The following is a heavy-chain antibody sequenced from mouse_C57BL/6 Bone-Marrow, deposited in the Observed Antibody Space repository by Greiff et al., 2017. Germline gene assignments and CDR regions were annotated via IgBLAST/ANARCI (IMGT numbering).Heavy chain of an antibody. CDR1: GFSLTSYG. CDR2: IWSGGST. Sequence: VKLMESGPGLVQPSQSLSITCTVSGFSLTSYGVHCVRQSPGKGLEWLGVIWSGGSTDYNAAFISRLSISKDNSKSQVFFKMNSLQADDTAIYYCARNRILRYAMDYWGQGTSVTVSS. J-gene: IGHJ4*01. CDR3: ARNRILRYAMDY. V-gene: IGHV2-2*01. D-gene: IGHD1-1*01.